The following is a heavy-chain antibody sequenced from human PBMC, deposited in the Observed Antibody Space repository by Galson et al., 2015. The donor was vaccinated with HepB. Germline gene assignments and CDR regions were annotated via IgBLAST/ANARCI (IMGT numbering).Heavy chain of an antibody. D-gene: IGHD5-24*01. CDR3: ARDRRDGYPGSFLDY. J-gene: IGHJ4*02. V-gene: IGHV3-30*04. Sequence: SLRLSCAASGFTFRSYAMHWVRQAPGKGLEWVAVISYDGSNKYYADSVKGRFTISRDNSKNTLYLQMNSLRAEDTAVYYCARDRRDGYPGSFLDYWGQGTLVTVSS. CDR1: GFTFRSYA. CDR2: ISYDGSNK.